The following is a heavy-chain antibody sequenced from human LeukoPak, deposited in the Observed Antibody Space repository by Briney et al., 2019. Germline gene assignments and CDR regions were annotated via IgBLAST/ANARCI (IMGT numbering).Heavy chain of an antibody. CDR2: IYSSASA. CDR1: GDSISYHY. J-gene: IGHJ4*02. D-gene: IGHD3-22*01. CDR3: ARGRTHYYDSSGPIDY. Sequence: SETLSLTCTGSGDSISYHYWSWIRQPAGKGLEWIGRIYSSASAKYNPSLNRRVTMSLDTSKNQFSLNLTSVTAADTAVYYCARGRTHYYDSSGPIDYWGQGTLVTVSS. V-gene: IGHV4-4*07.